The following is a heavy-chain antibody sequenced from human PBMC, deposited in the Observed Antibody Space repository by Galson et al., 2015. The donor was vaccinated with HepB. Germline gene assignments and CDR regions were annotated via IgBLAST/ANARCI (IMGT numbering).Heavy chain of an antibody. Sequence: ETLSLTCTASGVSITTTKWWTWVRQAPGKGLEWIGEIYFTGSTNLNPSLKSRVTLSVDKSTNQFSLKLTSVTAADTAIYYCAKSAGTLSYFYGMDVWGQGTTVTVSS. CDR2: IYFTGST. CDR1: GVSITTTKW. J-gene: IGHJ6*02. CDR3: AKSAGTLSYFYGMDV. V-gene: IGHV4-4*02. D-gene: IGHD3-10*01.